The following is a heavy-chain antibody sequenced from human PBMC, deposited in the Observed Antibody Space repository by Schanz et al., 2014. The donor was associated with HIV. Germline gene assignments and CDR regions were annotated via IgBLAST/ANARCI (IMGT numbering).Heavy chain of an antibody. Sequence: EVQQVLESGGGLVQPGGSLRLSCAASGISLTNNAMTWVRQAPGKGLEWVSGISIDGDQTYYADSVRGRFTISRDNSKNTVYLQMNSLRAEDTAVYYCANEEVPNDFWGQGTLVTVSS. J-gene: IGHJ4*02. CDR3: ANEEVPNDF. CDR2: ISIDGDQT. CDR1: GISLTNNA. V-gene: IGHV3-23*01.